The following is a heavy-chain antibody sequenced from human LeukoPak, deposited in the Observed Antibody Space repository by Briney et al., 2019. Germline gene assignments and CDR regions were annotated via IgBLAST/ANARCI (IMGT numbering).Heavy chain of an antibody. CDR1: GGSFSGYY. V-gene: IGHV4-34*01. D-gene: IGHD1-26*01. CDR2: INHSGST. J-gene: IGHJ3*01. CDR3: AGWELFRPVFDF. Sequence: SETLSLTCAVYGGSFSGYYWSWIRQPPGKGLEWIGEINHSGSTNYNPSLKSRVTISVDTSKNQFSLKLSSVTAADTAVYHCAGWELFRPVFDFWAQGTLATVSS.